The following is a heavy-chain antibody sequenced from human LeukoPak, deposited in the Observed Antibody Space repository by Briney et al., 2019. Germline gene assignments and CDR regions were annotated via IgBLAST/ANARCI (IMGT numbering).Heavy chain of an antibody. J-gene: IGHJ1*01. CDR2: ISKNGGST. Sequence: GGSLRLSCAASGFTLSSYSMHWVRQAPGKGLEFVSAISKNGGSTYYAHSVKGRFTISRDISKNTLYLQMGSLRPEDMAVYYCARVDSGSACASWGQGILVTVSS. D-gene: IGHD6-19*01. V-gene: IGHV3-64*01. CDR1: GFTLSSYS. CDR3: ARVDSGSACAS.